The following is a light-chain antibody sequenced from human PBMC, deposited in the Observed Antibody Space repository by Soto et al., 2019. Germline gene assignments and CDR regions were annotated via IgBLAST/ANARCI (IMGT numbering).Light chain of an antibody. CDR3: SSDTSSSTLVL. J-gene: IGLJ2*01. V-gene: IGLV2-14*01. CDR2: DVS. CDR1: SSDVGGYNY. Sequence: QSALTQPASVSGSPGQSITISCTGNSSDVGGYNYVSWYQQQPGKAPTHMIYDVSNRPSGISNSCSGSKSGNTASLTSSGLQAEDEDEYYCSSDTSSSTLVLFGGGTKLTVL.